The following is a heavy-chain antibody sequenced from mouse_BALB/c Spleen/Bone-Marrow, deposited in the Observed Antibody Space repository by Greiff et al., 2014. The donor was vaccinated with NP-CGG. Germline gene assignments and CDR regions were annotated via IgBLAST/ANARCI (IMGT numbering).Heavy chain of an antibody. CDR1: GYTFTEYF. D-gene: IGHD3-1*01. V-gene: IGHV1-62-2*01. Sequence: QVQLQQSGAELVKPGASVKLSCKASGYTFTEYFIHWVKQRPGQGLEWIGWFYPGSGSIKYNEKFKDKATLTADKSSSTAYMELRRLRTETSAVYSGEKREDRLRAWFAYWGQGALVTVSA. CDR3: EKREDRLRAWFAY. J-gene: IGHJ3*01. CDR2: FYPGSGSI.